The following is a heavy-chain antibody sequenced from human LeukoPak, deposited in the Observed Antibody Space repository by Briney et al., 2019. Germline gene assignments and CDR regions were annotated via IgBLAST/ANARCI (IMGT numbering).Heavy chain of an antibody. CDR1: EFTLSNYW. V-gene: IGHV3-74*01. Sequence: QTGGSLRLSCAASEFTLSNYWMHWVRQAPGKGLVWVSRTNSDGSITSYADSVKGRFTISRDNAKNTLYLQMNSLRAEDTAVYYCARERAAADDSLDYWGQGTLVTVSS. J-gene: IGHJ4*02. D-gene: IGHD6-13*01. CDR2: TNSDGSIT. CDR3: ARERAAADDSLDY.